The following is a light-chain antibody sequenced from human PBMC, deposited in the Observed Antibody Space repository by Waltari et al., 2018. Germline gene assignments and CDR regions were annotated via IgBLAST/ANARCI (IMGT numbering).Light chain of an antibody. J-gene: IGLJ3*02. CDR2: YDT. CDR1: NIGRKS. Sequence: SYVLTQPPSVSVAPGGTATTTCGGNNIGRKSVHWYQQKQGQAPVLVIYYDTDRPSGIPERFAGSNSGNTATLTISRVEVGDEADFFCQVWDSGSDHKVFGGGTKLTVL. CDR3: QVWDSGSDHKV. V-gene: IGLV3-21*01.